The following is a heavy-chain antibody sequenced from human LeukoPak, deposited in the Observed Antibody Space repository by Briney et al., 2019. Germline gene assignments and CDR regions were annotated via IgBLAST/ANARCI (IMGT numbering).Heavy chain of an antibody. Sequence: HPGGSLRLSCAASGFTFSSYAVHWVRQAPGRGLEWVAVISYDGSNKYYADSVKGRFTISRDNSKNTLYLQMNSLRAEDTAVYYCARDESGVVVAAKVYTWFDPWGQGTLVTVSS. CDR2: ISYDGSNK. CDR3: ARDESGVVVAAKVYTWFDP. D-gene: IGHD2-15*01. CDR1: GFTFSSYA. V-gene: IGHV3-30-3*01. J-gene: IGHJ5*02.